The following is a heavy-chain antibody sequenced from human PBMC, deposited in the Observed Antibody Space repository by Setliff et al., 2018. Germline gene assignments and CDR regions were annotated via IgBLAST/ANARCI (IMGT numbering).Heavy chain of an antibody. CDR2: IYTSGST. CDR1: GGSISSGSYY. Sequence: SETLSLTCTVSGGSISSGSYYWSWIRQPAGKGLEWIGHIYTSGSTNYNPSLKSRVTISVDTCKNQFSLKLSSVTAADTAVYYCASNALPHYDYSNYEGLYDYYYYMDVWGKGTTVTVSS. J-gene: IGHJ6*03. V-gene: IGHV4-61*09. CDR3: ASNALPHYDYSNYEGLYDYYYYMDV. D-gene: IGHD4-4*01.